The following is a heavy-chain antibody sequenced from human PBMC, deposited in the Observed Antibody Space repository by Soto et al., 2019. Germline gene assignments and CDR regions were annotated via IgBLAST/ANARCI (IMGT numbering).Heavy chain of an antibody. V-gene: IGHV3-23*01. CDR3: AKQDGRLYYQSYMAV. D-gene: IGHD2-15*01. CDR2: ISVSGGST. J-gene: IGHJ6*03. Sequence: EVQLLESGGGLVQPGGSPRLSCAASGFTFSSYAMSWVRQAPGKGLEWVSSISVSGGSTYYADSVKGRFTISRDNSKNTLYLQMNSLRGEDTAVYYCAKQDGRLYYQSYMAVWGKETSVTVSS. CDR1: GFTFSSYA.